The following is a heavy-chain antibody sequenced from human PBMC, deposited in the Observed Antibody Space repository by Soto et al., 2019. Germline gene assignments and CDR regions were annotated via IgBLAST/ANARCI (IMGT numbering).Heavy chain of an antibody. CDR1: GGSISSYY. V-gene: IGHV4-59*01. Sequence: PSETLSLTCTVSGGSISSYYWSWIRQPPGKGLEWIGYIYYSGSTNYNPSLKSRVTISVDTSKNQFSLKLSSVTAADTAVYYCARARAGSSSAIPFDYWGQGTLVTVSS. CDR2: IYYSGST. CDR3: ARARAGSSSAIPFDY. D-gene: IGHD6-6*01. J-gene: IGHJ4*02.